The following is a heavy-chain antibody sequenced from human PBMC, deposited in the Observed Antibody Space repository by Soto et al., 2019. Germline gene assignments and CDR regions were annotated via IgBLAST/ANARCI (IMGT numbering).Heavy chain of an antibody. CDR1: GGSISSGGYY. CDR3: ARADCGGDCYVYWYFDL. V-gene: IGHV4-31*03. D-gene: IGHD2-21*02. J-gene: IGHJ2*01. CDR2: IYYSGST. Sequence: QVQLQESGPGLVKPSQTLSLTCTVSGGSISSGGYYWSWIRQHPGKGLEWIGYIYYSGSTYYNPSLKSRVTISVDTSKTQFSLKLSSVTAADTAVYYCARADCGGDCYVYWYFDLWGRGTLVTVSS.